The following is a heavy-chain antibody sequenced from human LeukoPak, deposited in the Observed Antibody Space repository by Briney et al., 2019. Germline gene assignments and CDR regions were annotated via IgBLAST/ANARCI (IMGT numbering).Heavy chain of an antibody. CDR2: ISSSSSYI. D-gene: IGHD3-3*01. CDR3: ARGLNDFWSGYAYWFDP. Sequence: PGGSLRLSCAASGFTFSSYSMNWVRQAPGKGLEWVSSISSSSSYIYYADSVKGRFTISRDNAKNLLYLQMNSLRAEDTAVYYCARGLNDFWSGYAYWFDPWGQGTLVTVSS. V-gene: IGHV3-21*01. CDR1: GFTFSSYS. J-gene: IGHJ5*02.